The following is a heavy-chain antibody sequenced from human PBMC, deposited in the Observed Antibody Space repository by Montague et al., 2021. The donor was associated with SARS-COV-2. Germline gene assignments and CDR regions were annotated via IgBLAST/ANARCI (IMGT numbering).Heavy chain of an antibody. V-gene: IGHV4-39*07. CDR1: GGPISRSSYY. J-gene: IGHJ4*02. CDR3: ARVGNYLGVY. Sequence: SETLSLTCSVSGGPISRSSYYWGWIRQPPGKGLEWVGNIYHAGSTYYNPSPKSRATIFVDTSNSQFSLKLTSVTAADTAVYYCARVGNYLGVYWGQGILVTVSS. CDR2: IYHAGST. D-gene: IGHD3-10*01.